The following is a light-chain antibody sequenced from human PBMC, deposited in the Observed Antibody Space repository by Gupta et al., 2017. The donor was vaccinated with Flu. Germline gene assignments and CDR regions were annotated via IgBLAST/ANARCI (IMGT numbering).Light chain of an antibody. J-gene: IGLJ2*01. V-gene: IGLV2-8*01. CDR2: EVS. Sequence: TSSDVGGYGYVSWYQHHPGEAPKLMIFEVSKRPSGVPDRFSGSKSGNTASLTVSGLQAEDEADYYCSSYGGSNNLVFGGGTKLTVL. CDR3: SSYGGSNNLV. CDR1: SSDVGGYGY.